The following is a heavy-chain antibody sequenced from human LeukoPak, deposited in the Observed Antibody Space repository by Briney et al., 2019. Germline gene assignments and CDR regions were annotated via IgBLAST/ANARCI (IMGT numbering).Heavy chain of an antibody. CDR3: ARGIRVVAATPGAFDT. J-gene: IGHJ3*02. V-gene: IGHV1-46*01. CDR1: GYTFTSYY. D-gene: IGHD2-15*01. Sequence: ASVKVSCRASGYTFTSYYMHWVRQAPGQGLEWMGIINPSGGSTSYAQKFQGRVTMTRDTSTSTVYMELSSLRSEDTAVYYCARGIRVVAATPGAFDTWGQGTMVTVSS. CDR2: INPSGGST.